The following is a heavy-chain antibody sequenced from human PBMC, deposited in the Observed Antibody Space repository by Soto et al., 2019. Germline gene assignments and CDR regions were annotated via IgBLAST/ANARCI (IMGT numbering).Heavy chain of an antibody. Sequence: VQLVESGGGVVQPGGSLRLSCAASGFNVNSYTMYWVRQAPGKGLEWVASTSPDGVNEYYADSAKGRFTIFRDISKNTLFVEMNSRRAEDSVMYFCARERSLGVSAPGYWGQGTLVTVSS. D-gene: IGHD3-3*01. CDR1: GFNVNSYT. CDR3: ARERSLGVSAPGY. J-gene: IGHJ4*02. V-gene: IGHV3-30-3*01. CDR2: TSPDGVNE.